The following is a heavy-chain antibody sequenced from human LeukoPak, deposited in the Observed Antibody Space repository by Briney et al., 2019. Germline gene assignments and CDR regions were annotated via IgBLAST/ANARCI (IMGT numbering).Heavy chain of an antibody. D-gene: IGHD6-13*01. V-gene: IGHV1-2*04. J-gene: IGHJ4*02. Sequence: GASVKVSCKASGYTFTGYYMHWVRQAPGQGLEWMGWINPNSGGTNYAQKFQGWVTMTRDTSISTAYMELSRLRSDDTAVYYCARVSSSSWSTFDYWGQGTLVTVSS. CDR2: INPNSGGT. CDR3: ARVSSSSWSTFDY. CDR1: GYTFTGYY.